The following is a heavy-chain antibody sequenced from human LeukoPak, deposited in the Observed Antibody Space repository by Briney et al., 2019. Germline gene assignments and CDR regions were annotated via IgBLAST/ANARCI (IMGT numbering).Heavy chain of an antibody. J-gene: IGHJ4*02. CDR2: MNPNSGNT. V-gene: IGHV1-8*01. D-gene: IGHD3-10*01. CDR3: ARGNRYSYGSGGSCFDY. CDR1: GYTFTTYD. Sequence: GASVKVSCKASGYTFTTYDINWVRQATGQGPEWMGWMNPNSGNTGYAQKFQGRVTMTRNTSISTAYMELSSLRFEDTAVYYCARGNRYSYGSGGSCFDYWGPGTLVTVSS.